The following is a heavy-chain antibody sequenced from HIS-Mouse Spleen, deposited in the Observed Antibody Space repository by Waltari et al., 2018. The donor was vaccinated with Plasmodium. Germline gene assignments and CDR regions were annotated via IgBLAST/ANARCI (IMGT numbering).Heavy chain of an antibody. D-gene: IGHD6-6*01. CDR3: ARTTYSSSSAKYYYYGMDV. V-gene: IGHV2-70*15. J-gene: IGHJ6*02. Sequence: QVTLRESGPALVKPTQTLTLTCTFSGFSLSTSGMCVSWIRQPPGKALGWLARIDWDDDKYYSTPLKTRLTISKDTSKNQVVLKMTNMDPVDKATDYWARTTYSSSSAKYYYYGMDVWGQGTTVTVSS. CDR1: GFSLSTSGMC. CDR2: IDWDDDK.